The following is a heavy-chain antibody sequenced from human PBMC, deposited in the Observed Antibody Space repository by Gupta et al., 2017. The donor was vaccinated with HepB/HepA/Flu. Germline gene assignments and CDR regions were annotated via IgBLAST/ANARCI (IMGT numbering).Heavy chain of an antibody. CDR1: GLIFKNYG. Sequence: QLLESGGGLVQPGGSLRLSCTASGLIFKNYGMTWVRQAPGKGLEWVSSILGSTDYTLYADSVRGRFTISRDNSRNTLYLHMNSLRAEDTAVYFCAKDPNGDYIGAFDGWGQGTMVTVSS. V-gene: IGHV3-23*01. D-gene: IGHD2-21*02. CDR2: ILGSTDYT. CDR3: AKDPNGDYIGAFDG. J-gene: IGHJ3*01.